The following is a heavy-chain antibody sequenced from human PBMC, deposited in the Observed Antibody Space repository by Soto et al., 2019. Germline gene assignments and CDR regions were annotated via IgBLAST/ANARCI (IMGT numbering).Heavy chain of an antibody. V-gene: IGHV3-23*01. CDR1: GFPFSNYP. D-gene: IGHD3-22*01. CDR2: ISGSGGTI. CDR3: AKASPHRVNRIVVVNYYFDT. J-gene: IGHJ4*02. Sequence: LRLSCAASGFPFSNYPMSWVRQAPGKGLEWVSSISGSGGTIYYADSVKGRFTISRDNSKNTLYLQMNSLTAEDTAVYYCAKASPHRVNRIVVVNYYFDTWGPGARVTVSS.